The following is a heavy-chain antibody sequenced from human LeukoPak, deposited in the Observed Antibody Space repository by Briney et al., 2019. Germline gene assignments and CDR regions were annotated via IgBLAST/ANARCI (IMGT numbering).Heavy chain of an antibody. V-gene: IGHV3-30*01. CDR1: GFTFSSYA. J-gene: IGHJ6*03. D-gene: IGHD2-2*01. Sequence: PGRSLRLSCAASGFTFSSYAMHWVRQAPGKGLEWVAVISYDGSNKYYADSVKGRFTISRDNSKNTLYLQMNSQRAEDTAVYYCARDGEDIVVVPAAIIFYYYYYMDVWGKGTTVTVSS. CDR3: ARDGEDIVVVPAAIIFYYYYYMDV. CDR2: ISYDGSNK.